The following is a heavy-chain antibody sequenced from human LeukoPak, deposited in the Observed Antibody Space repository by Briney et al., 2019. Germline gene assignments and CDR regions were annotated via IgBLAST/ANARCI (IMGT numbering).Heavy chain of an antibody. V-gene: IGHV1-18*01. D-gene: IGHD4-17*01. CDR1: GYTFTGYG. CDR3: ARDPNGDYDFDY. CDR2: ISAYNGHT. J-gene: IGHJ4*02. Sequence: ASVMVSCKASGYTFTGYGISWVRQAPGQGLEWMGWISAYNGHTSYAQKLQGRVTMTTDTSTSTAYMELRSLRSDDTAVYYCARDPNGDYDFDYWGQGTLVTVSS.